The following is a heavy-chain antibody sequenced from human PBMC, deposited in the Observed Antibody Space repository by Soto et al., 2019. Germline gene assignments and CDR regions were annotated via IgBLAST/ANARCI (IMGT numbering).Heavy chain of an antibody. CDR1: GFTFSTYS. J-gene: IGHJ3*02. Sequence: EVQLVESGGGLVKPGGSLRLSCAASGFTFSTYSLTWVRQAPGKGLEWVSSISSSGTYIFYADSVKGRFTISRDNAQNSLFLQMNSLRADDTAVDFCARDRARTTNAFDIWGQGTMVTVSS. CDR2: ISSSGTYI. V-gene: IGHV3-21*01. D-gene: IGHD3-10*01. CDR3: ARDRARTTNAFDI.